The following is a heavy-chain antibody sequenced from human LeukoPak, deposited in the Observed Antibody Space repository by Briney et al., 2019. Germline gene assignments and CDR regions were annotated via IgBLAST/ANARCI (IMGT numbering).Heavy chain of an antibody. J-gene: IGHJ3*02. V-gene: IGHV1-8*03. D-gene: IGHD3-3*01. CDR1: GYTFTSYD. CDR2: MNPNSGNT. Sequence: GASVKVSCKASGYTFTSYDINWVRQATGQGLEWMGWMNPNSGNTGYAQKFQGRVTITRNTSISTAYMELSSLRSEDTAVYYCARAGRITIFGVVIDRAFDIWGQGTMVTVSS. CDR3: ARAGRITIFGVVIDRAFDI.